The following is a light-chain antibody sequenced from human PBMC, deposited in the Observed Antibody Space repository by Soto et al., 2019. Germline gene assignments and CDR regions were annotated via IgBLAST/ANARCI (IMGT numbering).Light chain of an antibody. V-gene: IGKV1-39*01. J-gene: IGKJ3*01. Sequence: DIQMTQSPSSLSASVGDRVTITCRASQNISSFLNWYRQKPGKAPTLLIYPTSSLHTGVPSRFSGSGSGTDFYLTISSLQAEDFATYYCQQSYSTPFTFGPGTKVDVE. CDR1: QNISSF. CDR3: QQSYSTPFT. CDR2: PTS.